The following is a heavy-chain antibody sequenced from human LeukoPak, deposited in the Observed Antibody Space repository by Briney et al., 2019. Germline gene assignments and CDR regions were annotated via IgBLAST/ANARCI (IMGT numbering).Heavy chain of an antibody. CDR2: ISYDGSNK. J-gene: IGHJ4*02. Sequence: GGSLRLSCAASGFTFSSYGMHWVRQAPGKGLEWVAVISYDGSNKYYADSVKGRFTISRDNSKNTLYLQMNSLRTEDTAVYYCATAPYGPYWGQGTLVTVSS. V-gene: IGHV3-30*03. CDR3: ATAPYGPY. D-gene: IGHD2-8*01. CDR1: GFTFSSYG.